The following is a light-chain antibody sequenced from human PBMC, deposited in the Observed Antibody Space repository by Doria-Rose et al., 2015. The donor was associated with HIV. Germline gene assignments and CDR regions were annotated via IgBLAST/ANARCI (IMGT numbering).Light chain of an antibody. CDR3: QQYYDTPS. V-gene: IGKV4-1*01. J-gene: IGKJ3*01. Sequence: VLTQPPESLGMSLGESAKLTCKADQSLLYTSKNYLAWYQQKPGQPPKLLIYWASTRQSGVPARFSGSGSGTDFTLTISSLEAEDVAVYYCQQYYDTPSFGPGTTVDIK. CDR1: QSLLYTSKNY. CDR2: WAS.